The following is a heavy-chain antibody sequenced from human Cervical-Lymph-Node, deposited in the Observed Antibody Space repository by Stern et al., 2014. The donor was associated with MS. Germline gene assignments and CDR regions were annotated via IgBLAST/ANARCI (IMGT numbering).Heavy chain of an antibody. V-gene: IGHV5-51*01. D-gene: IGHD6-19*01. CDR2: IFPLDSDS. J-gene: IGHJ4*02. CDR3: ARLDSSGWSR. Sequence: VQLVQSGAEMKKVGESLRISCKGSGYSFTSNWIGWVCQLPGGRLEWMGIIFPLDSDSRYRPSFQGQVTISADTSINTAYLRWTSLRTSDTAKYFCARLDSSGWSRWGQGTLVTVSS. CDR1: GYSFTSNW.